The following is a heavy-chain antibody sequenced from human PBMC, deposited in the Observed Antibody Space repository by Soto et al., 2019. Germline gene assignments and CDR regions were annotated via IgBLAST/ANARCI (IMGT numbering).Heavy chain of an antibody. CDR3: ARESGGTGLDV. J-gene: IGHJ6*02. Sequence: EVQLVESGGGLVQPGGSLRLSCAASGFTFSAFEMNWVRQAPGKGLEWLSYIYNSGSTMTYADSVKGRFAISRDNAKNSPYLQMYSLRAEDPAVYYCARESGGTGLDVWGQGTTVTVSS. CDR2: IYNSGSTM. D-gene: IGHD1-1*01. CDR1: GFTFSAFE. V-gene: IGHV3-48*03.